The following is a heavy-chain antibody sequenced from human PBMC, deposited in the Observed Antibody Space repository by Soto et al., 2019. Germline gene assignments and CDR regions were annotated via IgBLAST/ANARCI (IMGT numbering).Heavy chain of an antibody. CDR1: GGTFSSYA. D-gene: IGHD5-18*01. Sequence: QVQLVQSGAEVKKPGSSVKVSCKASGGTFSSYAISWVRQAPGQGLEWMGGIIPIFGTANYAQKFQGRVTITADDSTSTAYMELSSLRSEETAVYYCARGPHRDTARVTRGMDVWGQGTTVTVSS. CDR3: ARGPHRDTARVTRGMDV. V-gene: IGHV1-69*12. J-gene: IGHJ6*02. CDR2: IIPIFGTA.